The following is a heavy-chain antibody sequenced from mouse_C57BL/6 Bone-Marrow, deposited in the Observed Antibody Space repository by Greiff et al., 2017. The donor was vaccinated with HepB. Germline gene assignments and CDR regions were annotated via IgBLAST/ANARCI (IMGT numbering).Heavy chain of an antibody. Sequence: VQLQQPGAELVKPGASVKMSCKASGYTFTSYWITWVKQRPGQGLEWIGDIYPGSGSTNYNEKFKSKATLTVDTSSSTAYMQLSSLTSEDSAVYYSAEAGYYGSSYDYFDYWGQGTTLTVSS. D-gene: IGHD1-1*01. CDR1: GYTFTSYW. CDR3: AEAGYYGSSYDYFDY. V-gene: IGHV1-55*01. J-gene: IGHJ2*01. CDR2: IYPGSGST.